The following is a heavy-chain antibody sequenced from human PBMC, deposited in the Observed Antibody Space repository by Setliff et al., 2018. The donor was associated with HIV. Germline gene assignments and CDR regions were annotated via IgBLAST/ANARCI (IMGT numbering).Heavy chain of an antibody. D-gene: IGHD5-18*01. J-gene: IGHJ6*03. CDR3: ARDQWGYSYGYYYYYYMDV. Sequence: GGSLRLSCSASGFSFSNYAMHWVRQAPGKGLEYVSAISGNGGNTYYADSVKGRFTISRDNSKNTLYLQMNSLRAEDTAVYYCARDQWGYSYGYYYYYYMDVWGKGTTVTVSS. CDR2: ISGNGGNT. V-gene: IGHV3-64*04. CDR1: GFSFSNYA.